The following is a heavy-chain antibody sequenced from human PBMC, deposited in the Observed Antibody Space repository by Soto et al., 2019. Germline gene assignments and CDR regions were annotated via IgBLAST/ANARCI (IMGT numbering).Heavy chain of an antibody. CDR3: ARDLARIELWWRVEDSDSSGYYWFDP. V-gene: IGHV1-2*02. CDR1: GYTFTGYY. CDR2: INPNSGGT. J-gene: IGHJ5*02. D-gene: IGHD3-22*01. Sequence: GASVKVSCKASGYTFTGYYMHWVRQAPGQGLEWMGWINPNSGGTNYAQKFQGRVTMTRDTSISTAYMELSRLRSDDTAVYYCARDLARIELWWRVEDSDSSGYYWFDPWGQGTLVSVAS.